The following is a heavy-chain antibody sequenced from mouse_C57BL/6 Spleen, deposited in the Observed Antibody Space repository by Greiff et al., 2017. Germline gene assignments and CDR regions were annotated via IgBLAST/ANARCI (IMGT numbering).Heavy chain of an antibody. V-gene: IGHV5-9-1*02. D-gene: IGHD4-1*01. CDR1: GFTFSSYA. CDR2: ISSGGDYI. CDR3: TRNWAYFDY. J-gene: IGHJ2*01. Sequence: EVQRVESGEGLVKPGGSLKLSCAASGFTFSSYAMSWVRQTPEKRLEWVAYISSGGDYIYYADTVKGRFTISRDNARNTLYLQMSRLKSEDTAMYYCTRNWAYFDYWGQGTTLTVSS.